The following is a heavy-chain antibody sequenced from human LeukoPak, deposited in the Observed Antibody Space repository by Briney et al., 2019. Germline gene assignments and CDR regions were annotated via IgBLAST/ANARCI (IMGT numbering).Heavy chain of an antibody. Sequence: ASVKVSCKASGYTFTGYYMHWVRQAPGQGLEWMGWINPNSGGTNYAQKFQGRVTMTRDTSINTAYMELSRLRSDDTAVYYCARTKAAAGNPPPSGYWGQGTLVTVSS. V-gene: IGHV1-2*02. J-gene: IGHJ4*02. CDR2: INPNSGGT. CDR1: GYTFTGYY. CDR3: ARTKAAAGNPPPSGY. D-gene: IGHD6-13*01.